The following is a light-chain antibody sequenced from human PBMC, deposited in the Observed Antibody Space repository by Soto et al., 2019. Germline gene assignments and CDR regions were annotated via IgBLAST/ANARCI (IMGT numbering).Light chain of an antibody. CDR1: QTLSSSS. CDR3: HQYGSSPLT. V-gene: IGKV3-20*01. J-gene: IGKJ4*01. CDR2: GAS. Sequence: EIVLTQSPGTLSLSPGESGTLSCRAGQTLSSSSLAWYQQKPGQAPRLLIYGASNRVSGIPDRFSGGGSGTDFTLTISRLEPEDFAVYYCHQYGSSPLTFGGGTKVEI.